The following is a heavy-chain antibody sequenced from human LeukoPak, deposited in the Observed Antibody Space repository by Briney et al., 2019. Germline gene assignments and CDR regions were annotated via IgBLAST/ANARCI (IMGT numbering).Heavy chain of an antibody. J-gene: IGHJ3*02. CDR2: ISGSGSAT. CDR1: GFTFGSYA. D-gene: IGHD3-3*01. V-gene: IGHV3-23*01. Sequence: GGSLRLSCAASGFTFGSYAMTWVRQAPGKGLEWVSAISGSGSATYYADSVKGRFTISRDNAKNSLYLQMNSLKTEDTAVYYCTTDTRFLEWLLHGLDAFDIWGQGTMVTVSS. CDR3: TTDTRFLEWLLHGLDAFDI.